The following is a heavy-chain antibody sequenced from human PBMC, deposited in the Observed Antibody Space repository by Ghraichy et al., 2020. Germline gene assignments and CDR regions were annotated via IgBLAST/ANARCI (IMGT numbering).Heavy chain of an antibody. CDR3: ARISQPDPLYCSGGSCFDGFDY. D-gene: IGHD2-15*01. Sequence: ASVKVSCKASGYTFTSYGISWVRQAPGQGLEWMGWISAYNGNTNYAQKLQGRVTMTTDTSTSTAYMELRSLRSDDTAVYYCARISQPDPLYCSGGSCFDGFDYWGQGTLVTVSS. J-gene: IGHJ4*02. CDR2: ISAYNGNT. CDR1: GYTFTSYG. V-gene: IGHV1-18*01.